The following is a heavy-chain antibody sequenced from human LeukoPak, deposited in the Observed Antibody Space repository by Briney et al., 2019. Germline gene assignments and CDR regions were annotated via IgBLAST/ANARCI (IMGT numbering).Heavy chain of an antibody. CDR2: ISSDVIT. CDR1: GITVSSNC. Sequence: GGSLRLSCAASGITVSSNCMTWVRQAPGKGLEWVSLISSDVITYYPDSVKGRFTVSRDNFKNTVYLQMQSLRAEDTAVYFCARGLDGRPLFDSWGQGTQVTVSS. D-gene: IGHD5-24*01. V-gene: IGHV3-66*01. CDR3: ARGLDGRPLFDS. J-gene: IGHJ4*02.